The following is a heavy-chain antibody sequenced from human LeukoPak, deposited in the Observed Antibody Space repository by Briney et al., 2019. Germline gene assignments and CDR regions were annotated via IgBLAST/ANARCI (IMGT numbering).Heavy chain of an antibody. CDR3: ARGDCSGGSCYSGADY. V-gene: IGHV1-46*01. D-gene: IGHD2-15*01. J-gene: IGHJ4*02. CDR2: INPSGGST. Sequence: ASVKASCKASGYTFTSYYMHWVRQAPGQGLEWMGIINPSGGSTSYAQKFQGRVTMTRDMSTSTVYMELSSLRSEDTAVYYCARGDCSGGSCYSGADYWGQGTLVTVSS. CDR1: GYTFTSYY.